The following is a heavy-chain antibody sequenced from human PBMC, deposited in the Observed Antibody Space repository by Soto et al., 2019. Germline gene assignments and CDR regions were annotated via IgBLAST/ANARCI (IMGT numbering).Heavy chain of an antibody. CDR1: GFTFSSYA. Sequence: GGSLRLSCAASGFTFSSYAMSWVRQAPGKGLEWVSAISGSGGSTYYADSVKGRFTISRDNSKNTLYLQMNSLRAEDTAVYYCANSLASKRSIFGVVTQSLYYFDYWGQGTLVTVSS. D-gene: IGHD3-3*01. CDR2: ISGSGGST. CDR3: ANSLASKRSIFGVVTQSLYYFDY. J-gene: IGHJ4*02. V-gene: IGHV3-23*01.